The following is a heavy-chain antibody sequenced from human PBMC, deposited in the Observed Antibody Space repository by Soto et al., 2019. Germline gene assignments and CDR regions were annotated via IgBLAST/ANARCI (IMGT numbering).Heavy chain of an antibody. CDR1: CGSFSGYY. V-gene: IGHV4-34*01. CDR3: AITTMFYF. J-gene: IGHJ4*01. Sequence: QVQLQQWGAGLLKPSETLSLTCAVYCGSFSGYYWSWIRQPPGKGLEWIGDINQIGSTNYHTSIMSRGTMTVDTSKKHSLRKLRTVPAADEAAASDAITTMFYF. CDR2: INQIGST. D-gene: IGHD1-1*01.